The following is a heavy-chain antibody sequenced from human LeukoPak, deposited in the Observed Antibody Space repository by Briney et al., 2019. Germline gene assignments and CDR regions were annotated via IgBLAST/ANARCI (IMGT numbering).Heavy chain of an antibody. CDR3: ARGGVRWQWLVKNWFDP. V-gene: IGHV1-8*02. CDR2: MNPNSGNT. D-gene: IGHD6-19*01. CDR1: GYTFTGYY. Sequence: ASVKVSCKASGYTFTGYYMHWVRQAPGQGLEWMGWMNPNSGNTGCAQKFQGRVTMTRNTSISTAYMELSSLRSEDTAVYYCARGGVRWQWLVKNWFDPWGQGTLVTVSS. J-gene: IGHJ5*02.